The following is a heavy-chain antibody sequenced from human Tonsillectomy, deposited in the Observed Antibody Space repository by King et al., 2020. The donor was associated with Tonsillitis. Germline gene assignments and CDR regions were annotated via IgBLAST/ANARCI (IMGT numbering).Heavy chain of an antibody. CDR3: ARDLRRVFNAFDM. CDR1: GFTFEGYS. V-gene: IGHV3-30*09. CDR2: ISYNGLKT. J-gene: IGHJ3*02. Sequence: VQLVESGGGVVQPGTSLTLSCAASGFTFEGYSMHWVRQAPGRGLEWVALISYNGLKTYYPDSVKGRFAISRNNSRKLVFLHMNRLRPEDTAVYFCARDLRRVFNAFDMWGQGTMVTVSP.